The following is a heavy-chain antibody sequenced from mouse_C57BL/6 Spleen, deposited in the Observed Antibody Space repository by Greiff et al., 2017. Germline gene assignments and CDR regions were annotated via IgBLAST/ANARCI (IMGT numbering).Heavy chain of an antibody. CDR1: GYAFSSSW. CDR3: ARSYDGYYEGVDY. Sequence: VKLVESGPELVKPGASVKISCKASGYAFSSSWMNWVKQRPGKGLEWIGRIYPGDGDTNYNGKFKGKATLTADKSSSTAYMQLSSLTSEDSAVYFCARSYDGYYEGVDYWGQGTSVTVSS. D-gene: IGHD2-3*01. J-gene: IGHJ4*01. V-gene: IGHV1-82*01. CDR2: IYPGDGDT.